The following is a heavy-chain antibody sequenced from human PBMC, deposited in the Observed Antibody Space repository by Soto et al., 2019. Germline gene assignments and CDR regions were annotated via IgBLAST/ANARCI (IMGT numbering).Heavy chain of an antibody. Sequence: QVQLVESGGGLVKPGGSLRLSCAASGFTFSDYYMSWIRQAPGKGLEWVSYISSSGSTIYYADSVKGRFTSSRDNAKNSRYLQMNSLRAEDTDVYYCARALSYGYYYYYGMDVWSQGTTVTVSS. J-gene: IGHJ6*02. CDR1: GFTFSDYY. D-gene: IGHD5-18*01. CDR2: ISSSGSTI. CDR3: ARALSYGYYYYYGMDV. V-gene: IGHV3-11*01.